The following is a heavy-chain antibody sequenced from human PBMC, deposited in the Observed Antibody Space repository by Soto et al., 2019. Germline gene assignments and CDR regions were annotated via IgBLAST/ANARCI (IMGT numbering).Heavy chain of an antibody. CDR1: GFTFSNAW. J-gene: IGHJ3*02. Sequence: EVQLVESGGGLVKPGGSLRLSCAASGFTFSNAWMNWVRQAPGKGLEWVGRIKSKTDGGTTDYAAPVKGRFTMSRDDSKNTLYLQMNSMKTEDTAVYYCTTEVAYCGGDCFPPLDAFDIWGQGTMVTVSS. CDR3: TTEVAYCGGDCFPPLDAFDI. V-gene: IGHV3-15*07. CDR2: IKSKTDGGTT. D-gene: IGHD2-21*02.